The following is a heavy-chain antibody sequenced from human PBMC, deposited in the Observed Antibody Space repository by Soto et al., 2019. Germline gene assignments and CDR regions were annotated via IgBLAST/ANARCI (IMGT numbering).Heavy chain of an antibody. J-gene: IGHJ5*02. CDR2: INSDGSVT. CDR3: TRGLSSSSA. CDR1: GFTLSSYW. Sequence: GGSLRLSCAASGFTLSSYWMHWVRQAPGKGPVWVSRINSDGSVTTYADSVKGRFTISRDNANNTLYLQMNSLRIEDTAVYYCTRGLSSSSAWGQGTLVTVSS. V-gene: IGHV3-74*01. D-gene: IGHD2-2*01.